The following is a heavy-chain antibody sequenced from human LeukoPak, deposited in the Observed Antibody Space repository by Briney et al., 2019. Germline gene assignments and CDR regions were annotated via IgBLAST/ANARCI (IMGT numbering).Heavy chain of an antibody. CDR1: GYTFTSYY. D-gene: IGHD2-2*01. Sequence: ASVKVSCKASGYTFTSYYMHWVRQAPGQGLEWMGIINPSGGSTSYAQKFQGRVTMTRDMSTSTVYMELSSLRSEDTAVYYCARVRRGYCSSTSCYSAFDIWGQGTMVTVSS. J-gene: IGHJ3*02. CDR3: ARVRRGYCSSTSCYSAFDI. V-gene: IGHV1-46*01. CDR2: INPSGGST.